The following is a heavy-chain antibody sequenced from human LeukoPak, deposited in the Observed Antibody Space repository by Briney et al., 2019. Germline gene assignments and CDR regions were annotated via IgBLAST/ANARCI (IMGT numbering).Heavy chain of an antibody. J-gene: IGHJ5*02. CDR3: ARVKYSSSWYCFDP. Sequence: SETLSLTCTVSGGSISSYYWSWIRQPPGKGLEWIGYIYYSGSTNYNPSLKSRVTISVDTSKNQFSLKLSSVTAADTAVYYCARVKYSSSWYCFDPWGQGTLVTVSS. CDR1: GGSISSYY. V-gene: IGHV4-59*01. CDR2: IYYSGST. D-gene: IGHD6-13*01.